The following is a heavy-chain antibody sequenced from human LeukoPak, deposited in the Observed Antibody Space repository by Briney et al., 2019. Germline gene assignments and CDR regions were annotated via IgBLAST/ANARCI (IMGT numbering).Heavy chain of an antibody. V-gene: IGHV3-48*03. CDR3: ARGVFYGSGTPPDY. CDR1: GFTFSSYE. D-gene: IGHD3-10*01. CDR2: ISSSGSTI. Sequence: GGSLRLSCAASGFTFSSYEMNWVRQAPGKGLEWVSYISSSGSTIYYADSVKGRFTISRDNAKNSLYLQMNSLRAEDTAVYYCARGVFYGSGTPPDYWGQGTLVTVSS. J-gene: IGHJ4*02.